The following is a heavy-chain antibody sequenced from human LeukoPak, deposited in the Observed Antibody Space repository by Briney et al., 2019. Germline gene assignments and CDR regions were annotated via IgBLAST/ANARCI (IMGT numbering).Heavy chain of an antibody. V-gene: IGHV4-59*08. CDR2: IYYSGST. CDR1: GGSISSYY. CDR3: ARRGYSSGWSYGMGV. D-gene: IGHD6-19*01. J-gene: IGHJ6*02. Sequence: SETLSRTCTVSGGSISSYYWSWIRQPPGKGLEWIGYIYYSGSTNYNPSLKSRVTISVDTSKNQFSLKLSSVTAADTAVYYCARRGYSSGWSYGMGVWGQGTTVTVSS.